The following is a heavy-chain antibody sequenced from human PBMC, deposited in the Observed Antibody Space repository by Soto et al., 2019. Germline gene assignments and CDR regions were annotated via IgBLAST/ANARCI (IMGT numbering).Heavy chain of an antibody. D-gene: IGHD3-10*01. Sequence: PGGSLRLSCAASGFTFSSYAMSWVRQAPGKGLEWVSAISGSGGSTYYADSVKGRFTISRDNSKNTLYLQMNSLRAEDTAVYYCAKDGSALLWFGELLSAWFDPSGQGTLVTVYS. CDR2: ISGSGGST. J-gene: IGHJ5*02. CDR3: AKDGSALLWFGELLSAWFDP. CDR1: GFTFSSYA. V-gene: IGHV3-23*01.